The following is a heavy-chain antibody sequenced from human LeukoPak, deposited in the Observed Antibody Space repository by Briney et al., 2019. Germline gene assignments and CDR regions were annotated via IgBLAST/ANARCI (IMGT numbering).Heavy chain of an antibody. V-gene: IGHV3-9*01. D-gene: IGHD5-24*01. CDR2: ISWNSGII. Sequence: GGSLRLSCAASGFTFDDYAMHWVRQAPGKGLEWVSGISWNSGIIGYADSVKGRFTISRDNAKNSLYLQMNSLRAEDTALYYCAKDPGRWLQAFDYWGQGTLVTVSS. CDR1: GFTFDDYA. CDR3: AKDPGRWLQAFDY. J-gene: IGHJ4*02.